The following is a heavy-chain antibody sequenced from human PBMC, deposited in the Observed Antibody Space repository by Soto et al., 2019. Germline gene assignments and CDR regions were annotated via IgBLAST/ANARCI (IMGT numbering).Heavy chain of an antibody. CDR1: GFTFSSYG. Sequence: GGSLRLSCAASGFTFSSYGMHWVRQAPGKGLEWVAVIWYDGSNKYYADSVKGRFTISRDNSKNTLYLQMNSLRAEDKAVYYCARGRFLEWPAFDYWGQGTLVTVSS. J-gene: IGHJ4*02. V-gene: IGHV3-33*01. CDR2: IWYDGSNK. CDR3: ARGRFLEWPAFDY. D-gene: IGHD3-3*01.